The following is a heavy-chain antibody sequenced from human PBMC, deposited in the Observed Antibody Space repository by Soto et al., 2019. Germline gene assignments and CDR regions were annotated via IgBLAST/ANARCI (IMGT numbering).Heavy chain of an antibody. CDR2: IYYSGST. Sequence: PSETLSLTCTVSGGSISSYYWSWIRQPPGKGLEWIGYIYYSGSTNYNPSLKSRVTISVDKSKNQFSLKLSSVTAADTAVYYCARVLLDSSGPLTSLIKYFQHWGQGTLVTVSS. V-gene: IGHV4-59*12. D-gene: IGHD3-22*01. CDR3: ARVLLDSSGPLTSLIKYFQH. CDR1: GGSISSYY. J-gene: IGHJ1*01.